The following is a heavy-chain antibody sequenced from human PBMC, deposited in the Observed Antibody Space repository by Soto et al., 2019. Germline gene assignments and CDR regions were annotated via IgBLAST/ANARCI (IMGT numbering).Heavy chain of an antibody. Sequence: QLLESGGGLVQSGGSLRLSCAASGFTFGISAMTWVRQAPGKGLEWVSTISGSGDTSYFSDSVKGRFTISRDNSKNTVYLQMNSLRAEDTAVYFCAKDRRDYGMDVWGQGTTVTVSS. CDR3: AKDRRDYGMDV. CDR2: ISGSGDTS. V-gene: IGHV3-23*01. CDR1: GFTFGISA. J-gene: IGHJ6*02.